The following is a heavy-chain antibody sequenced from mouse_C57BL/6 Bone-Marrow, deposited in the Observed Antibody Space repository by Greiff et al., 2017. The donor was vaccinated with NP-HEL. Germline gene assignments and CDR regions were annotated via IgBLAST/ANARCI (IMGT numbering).Heavy chain of an antibody. Sequence: EVQVVESGGGLVKPGGSLKLSCAASGFTFSDYGMHWVRQAPEKGLEWVAYISSGSSTIYYADTVKGRFTISRDNAKNTLSLQMTSLRSEDTAMYYCARVYDGYLAWFAYWGQGTLVTVSA. CDR3: ARVYDGYLAWFAY. J-gene: IGHJ3*01. CDR1: GFTFSDYG. V-gene: IGHV5-17*01. CDR2: ISSGSSTI. D-gene: IGHD2-3*01.